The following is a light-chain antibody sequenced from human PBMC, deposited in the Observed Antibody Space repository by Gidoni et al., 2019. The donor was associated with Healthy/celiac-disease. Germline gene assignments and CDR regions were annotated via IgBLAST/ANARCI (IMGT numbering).Light chain of an antibody. Sequence: EIVMTQSPATLSVPPGERATLSCRASQRVNSNLAWYQQRPGQAPRLLIYDASTRATGIPARFSGNGSGTDFILTISSLQSEDFAVYYCQQYNNWPPLTFGGGTKVEIK. CDR1: QRVNSN. CDR2: DAS. J-gene: IGKJ4*01. CDR3: QQYNNWPPLT. V-gene: IGKV3-15*01.